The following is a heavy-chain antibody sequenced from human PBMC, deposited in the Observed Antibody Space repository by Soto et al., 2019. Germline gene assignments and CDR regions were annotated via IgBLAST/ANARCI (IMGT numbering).Heavy chain of an antibody. V-gene: IGHV4-34*01. CDR2: INHSGST. Sequence: PSETLSLTCAVYGGSFSGYYWSWIRQPPGKGLEWIGEINHSGSTNYNPSLKSRVTISVDTSKNQFSLKLSSVTAADTAVYYCARGRIYYGSGSYPLDAFDIWGQGTMVTVSS. J-gene: IGHJ3*02. D-gene: IGHD3-10*01. CDR3: ARGRIYYGSGSYPLDAFDI. CDR1: GGSFSGYY.